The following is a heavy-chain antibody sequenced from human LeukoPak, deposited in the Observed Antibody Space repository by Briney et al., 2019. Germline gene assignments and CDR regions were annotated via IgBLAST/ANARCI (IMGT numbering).Heavy chain of an antibody. CDR2: INPSGGST. D-gene: IGHD3/OR15-3a*01. Sequence: ASVKVSCKASGYTFTTYYMHWVRQAPGQGLEWMRIINPSGGSTGYAQKFQGRVTMTRDMSTSTVYMELSSLRSEDTAVYYCARDRRGWTTENFDYWGQGTLVTVSS. CDR1: GYTFTTYY. V-gene: IGHV1-46*01. CDR3: ARDRRGWTTENFDY. J-gene: IGHJ4*02.